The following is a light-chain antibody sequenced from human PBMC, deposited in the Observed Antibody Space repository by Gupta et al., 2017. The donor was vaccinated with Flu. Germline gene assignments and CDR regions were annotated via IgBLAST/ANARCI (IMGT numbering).Light chain of an antibody. CDR1: QSCRDSHKNKYY. J-gene: IGKJ1*01. Sequence: SLGETVTINGKATQSCRDSHKNKYYLAWYQKKPGQPPRLLIYWASTRDTGVPARLSGSGSGTDFTLTISSREAEDLAVYYCQQGNSCPRTFGQGTKVEIK. V-gene: IGKV4-1*01. CDR3: QQGNSCPRT. CDR2: WAS.